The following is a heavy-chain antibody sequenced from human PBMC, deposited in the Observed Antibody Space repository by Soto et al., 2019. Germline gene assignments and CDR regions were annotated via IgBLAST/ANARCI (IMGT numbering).Heavy chain of an antibody. D-gene: IGHD3-22*01. CDR2: IFHSGIT. V-gene: IGHV4-59*01. Sequence: SETLSLTRPISCGSFNNDYWNWIRQSPGKGLEWVGYIFHSGITDYNPSVKSRVTISIDKSKNLFSLKLTSVTAADTAVYYCARDRYLYESAGYYRTLDPWGQGILVTVSS. CDR3: ARDRYLYESAGYYRTLDP. CDR1: CGSFNNDY. J-gene: IGHJ5*02.